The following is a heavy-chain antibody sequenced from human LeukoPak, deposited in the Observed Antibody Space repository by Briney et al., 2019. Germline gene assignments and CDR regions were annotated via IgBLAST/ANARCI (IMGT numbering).Heavy chain of an antibody. CDR3: ARGVVAATFYYYMDV. J-gene: IGHJ6*03. CDR1: GYTFTSYG. Sequence: ASVKVSCKASGYTFTSYGISWVRQAPGQGLEWMGWISAYNGNTNYAQKLQGRVTMTTDTSTSTAYMELRSLRPDDTAVYYCARGVVAATFYYYMDVWGKGTTVTVSS. V-gene: IGHV1-18*01. CDR2: ISAYNGNT. D-gene: IGHD2-15*01.